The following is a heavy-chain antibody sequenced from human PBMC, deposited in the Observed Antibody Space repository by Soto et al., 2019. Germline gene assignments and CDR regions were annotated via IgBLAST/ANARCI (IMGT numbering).Heavy chain of an antibody. CDR3: ARVDYDFWSGYFAPFDY. V-gene: IGHV4-59*01. Sequence: SETLSLTCTVSGGSISSYYWSWIRQPPGKGLEWIGYIYYSGSTNYNPSLKSRVTISVDTSKNQFSLKLSSVTAADTAVYYCARVDYDFWSGYFAPFDYWGQGTLVTVSS. CDR2: IYYSGST. D-gene: IGHD3-3*01. J-gene: IGHJ4*02. CDR1: GGSISSYY.